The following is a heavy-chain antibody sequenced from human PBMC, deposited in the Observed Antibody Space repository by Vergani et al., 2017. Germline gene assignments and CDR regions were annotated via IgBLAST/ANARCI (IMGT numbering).Heavy chain of an antibody. CDR2: IYYSGST. CDR1: GGSISSYY. Sequence: QVQLQESGPGLVKPSETLSLTCTVSGGSISSYYWRWIRQPPRKGLEWIGYIYYSGSTNYNPSLKSRVTISVDTSKNQFSLKLSSVTAADTAVYYCARLKGYCSGGSCSEFDYWGQGTLVTVSS. D-gene: IGHD2-15*01. CDR3: ARLKGYCSGGSCSEFDY. J-gene: IGHJ4*02. V-gene: IGHV4-59*08.